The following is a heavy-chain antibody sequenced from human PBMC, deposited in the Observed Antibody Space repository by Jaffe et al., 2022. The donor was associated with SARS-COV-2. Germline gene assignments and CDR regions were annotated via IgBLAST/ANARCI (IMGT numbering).Heavy chain of an antibody. V-gene: IGHV3-30-3*01. CDR2: ISYDGSNK. Sequence: QVQLVESGGGVVQPGRSLRLSCAASGFTFSSYAMHWVRQAPGKGLEWVAVISYDGSNKYYADSVKGRFTISRDNSKNTLYLQMNSLRAEDTAVYYCARPSGYSYGFDYWGQGTLVTVSS. CDR1: GFTFSSYA. J-gene: IGHJ4*02. D-gene: IGHD5-18*01. CDR3: ARPSGYSYGFDY.